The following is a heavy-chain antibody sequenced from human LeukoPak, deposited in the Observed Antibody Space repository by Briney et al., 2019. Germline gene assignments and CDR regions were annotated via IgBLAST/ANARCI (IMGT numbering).Heavy chain of an antibody. V-gene: IGHV3-21*01. CDR1: GFTFSSYS. D-gene: IGHD3-22*01. CDR3: ARDLALWEDYYDSSGYGMDV. J-gene: IGHJ6*02. CDR2: ISSSSSYI. Sequence: GGSLRLSCAASGFTFSSYSMNWVRQAPGKGLEWVSSISSSSSYIYYADSVKGRFIISRDNAKNSLYLQMNSLRAEDTAVYYCARDLALWEDYYDSSGYGMDVWGQGTTVTVSS.